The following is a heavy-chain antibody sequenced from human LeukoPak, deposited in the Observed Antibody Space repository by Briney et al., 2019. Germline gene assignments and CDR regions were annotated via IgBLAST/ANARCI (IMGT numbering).Heavy chain of an antibody. CDR3: AKQGEIRQDYYMDV. CDR1: GGSISSYG. D-gene: IGHD1/OR15-1a*01. CDR2: IIPVFGTA. J-gene: IGHJ6*03. V-gene: IGHV1-69*06. Sequence: ASVKVSCKASGGSISSYGISWVRQAPGQGLEWMGRIIPVFGTANYAQKFQDRVTITADTVLNTAYMELTSLTSEDTAVYFCAKQGEIRQDYYMDVWGNGTAVTVSS.